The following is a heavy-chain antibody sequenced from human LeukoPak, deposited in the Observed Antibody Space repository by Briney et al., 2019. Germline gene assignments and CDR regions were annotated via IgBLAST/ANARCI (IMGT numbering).Heavy chain of an antibody. CDR3: SRGADWVDFDT. CDR2: IEEDSSEK. CDR1: GFSFSSYY. J-gene: IGHJ3*02. D-gene: IGHD2-21*01. V-gene: IGHV3-7*04. Sequence: PGGSLRLSCAASGFSFSSYYMHWVRQAPGKGLEWVANIEEDSSEKNSADSVKGRFTISRDNAKTSVYLQMSSLRAEDTAVYYCSRGADWVDFDTWGQGTMVTVSS.